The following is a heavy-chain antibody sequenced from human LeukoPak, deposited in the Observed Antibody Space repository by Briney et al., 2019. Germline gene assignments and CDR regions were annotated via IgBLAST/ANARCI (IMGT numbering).Heavy chain of an antibody. Sequence: PGGSLRLSCAASGFTFSSYGMHWVRQAPGKGLEWVAFIRYDGSNKYYADSMKGRFTISRDNSKNTLYLQMNSLRAEDTAVYYCAKDRDGAFDIWGQGTMVTVSS. CDR2: IRYDGSNK. CDR1: GFTFSSYG. D-gene: IGHD5-24*01. CDR3: AKDRDGAFDI. V-gene: IGHV3-30*02. J-gene: IGHJ3*02.